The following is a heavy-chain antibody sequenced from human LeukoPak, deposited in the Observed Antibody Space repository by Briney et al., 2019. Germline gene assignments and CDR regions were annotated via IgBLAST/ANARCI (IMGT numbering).Heavy chain of an antibody. CDR2: INTNTGNP. V-gene: IGHV7-4-1*02. CDR1: GYTFTSYG. D-gene: IGHD3-10*01. J-gene: IGHJ5*02. Sequence: GASVKVSCKASGYTFTSYGISWVRQAPGQGLEWMGWINTNTGNPTYAQGFTGRFVFSLDTSVSTAYLQISSLKAEDTAVYYCARERYGSGSYNWFDPWGQGTLVTVSS. CDR3: ARERYGSGSYNWFDP.